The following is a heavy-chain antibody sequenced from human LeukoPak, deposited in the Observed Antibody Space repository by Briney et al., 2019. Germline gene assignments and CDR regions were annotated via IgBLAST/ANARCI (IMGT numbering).Heavy chain of an antibody. J-gene: IGHJ3*02. CDR1: GYTFTGYY. D-gene: IGHD6-19*01. Sequence: GASVKVSCKASGYTFTGYYMHWVRQAPGQGLEWMGIINPSGGSTSYAQKFQGRVTMTRDMSTSTVYMELSSLRSEDTAVYYCASLYSSGWYQGGGGAFDIWGQGTMVTVSS. CDR2: INPSGGST. V-gene: IGHV1-46*01. CDR3: ASLYSSGWYQGGGGAFDI.